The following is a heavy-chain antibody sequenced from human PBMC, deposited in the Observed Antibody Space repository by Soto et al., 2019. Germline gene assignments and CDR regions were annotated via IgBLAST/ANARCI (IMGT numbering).Heavy chain of an antibody. CDR2: LIGGHYGT. J-gene: IGHJ5*02. Sequence: GGSLRLSCTASGFTLQNYAMAWVRRAPGKGLEWVSTLIGGHYGTAYSYSVKGRFTVSRDNSKNCLYLQMNSLGVEDTAMYFCAKGKSTGDIDWFDPWGQGSLVTVSS. D-gene: IGHD3-10*01. CDR3: AKGKSTGDIDWFDP. CDR1: GFTLQNYA. V-gene: IGHV3-23*01.